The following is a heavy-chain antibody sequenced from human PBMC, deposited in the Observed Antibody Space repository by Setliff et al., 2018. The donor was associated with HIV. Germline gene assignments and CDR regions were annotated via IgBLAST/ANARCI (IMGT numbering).Heavy chain of an antibody. CDR3: AREVGTYSGSYAVADGFDI. CDR2: IIPIFGTP. V-gene: IGHV1-69*13. CDR1: GGTLSIYT. Sequence: SVKVSCKASGGTLSIYTINWVRQAPGQGLEWMGGIIPIFGTPNFAPKFQGRVTITADESTKTAYMELSSLRSEDTAVYYCAREVGTYSGSYAVADGFDIWGQGTMVTVSS. D-gene: IGHD1-26*01. J-gene: IGHJ3*02.